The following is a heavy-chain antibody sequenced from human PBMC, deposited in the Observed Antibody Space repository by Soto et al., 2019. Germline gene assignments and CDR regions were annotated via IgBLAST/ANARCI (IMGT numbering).Heavy chain of an antibody. D-gene: IGHD5-12*01. CDR1: GFSLTTSGMC. Sequence: SGPTLVNPTQTLTLTCTFSGFSLTTSGMCVSWIRQPPGKALEWLALIDWDDDKYYSASLKTRLTVSKDTSKNQVVLTMTNMDPVDTAAYYCARTIKDSGYDRSFDHWGQGTLVTVSS. CDR2: IDWDDDK. J-gene: IGHJ4*02. CDR3: ARTIKDSGYDRSFDH. V-gene: IGHV2-70*01.